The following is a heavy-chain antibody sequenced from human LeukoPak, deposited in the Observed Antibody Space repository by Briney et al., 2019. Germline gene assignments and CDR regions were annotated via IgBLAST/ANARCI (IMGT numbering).Heavy chain of an antibody. J-gene: IGHJ4*02. CDR2: MNPNSGNT. Sequence: ASVKVSCKASGYTFTNYYIHWVRQATGQGLEWMGWMNPNSGNTGYAQKFQGRVTITRNTSISTAYMELSRLRSEDTAVYYCARAVRGVGKYYFDYWGQGTLVTVSS. D-gene: IGHD2-2*01. V-gene: IGHV1-8*03. CDR3: ARAVRGVGKYYFDY. CDR1: GYTFTNYY.